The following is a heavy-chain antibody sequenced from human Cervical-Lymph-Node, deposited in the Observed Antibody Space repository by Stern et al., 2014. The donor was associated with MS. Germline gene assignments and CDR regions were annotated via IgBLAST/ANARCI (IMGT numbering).Heavy chain of an antibody. CDR2: ISGYKGNT. Sequence: QVQLVQSGTEVKKPGASVKVSCKASCDTFGTYGVNWVRQAPGQRLEWLGWISGYKGNTNYAQRLQGRVTLTTDTSTTTAYMELRSLRSDDTAVYYCAIMGTNGIDVWGQGTTVTVSS. CDR3: AIMGTNGIDV. D-gene: IGHD5-18*01. CDR1: CDTFGTYG. J-gene: IGHJ6*02. V-gene: IGHV1-18*01.